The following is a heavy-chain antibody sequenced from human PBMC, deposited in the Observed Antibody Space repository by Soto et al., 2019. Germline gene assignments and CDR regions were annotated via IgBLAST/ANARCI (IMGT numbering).Heavy chain of an antibody. CDR1: GVTMSYGGYS. Sequence: PSETLSLTCSVSGVTMSYGGYSWSWIRQSPGKGLEWLGYISHLETTYYNPSFKSRLSLSIDRTRNQFSLSLSSMTAADKAVYYCASDSSSWYTGPIHYYYYGMDVWGQGTTVTVSS. J-gene: IGHJ6*02. CDR3: ASDSSSWYTGPIHYYYYGMDV. V-gene: IGHV4-30-2*06. CDR2: ISHLETT. D-gene: IGHD6-13*01.